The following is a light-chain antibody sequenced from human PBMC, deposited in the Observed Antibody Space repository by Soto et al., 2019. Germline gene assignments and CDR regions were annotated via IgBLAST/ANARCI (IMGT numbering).Light chain of an antibody. CDR3: TSFTSRHTYV. J-gene: IGLJ1*01. Sequence: QSALPQPASVSGSPGQSISISCTGTSSDVGGYNYVSWYQQHPDKAPTLMIYDVSNRPSGVSNRFSGSKSGDTASLTISGLQAEDEADDYCTSFTSRHTYVFGTGTKV. CDR2: DVS. CDR1: SSDVGGYNY. V-gene: IGLV2-14*03.